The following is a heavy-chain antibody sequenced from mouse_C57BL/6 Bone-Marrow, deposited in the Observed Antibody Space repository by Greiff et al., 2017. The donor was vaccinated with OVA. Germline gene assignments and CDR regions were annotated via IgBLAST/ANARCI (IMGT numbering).Heavy chain of an antibody. CDR3: AKGYYYAMDY. CDR1: GFTFSDYG. Sequence: EVKLVESGGGLVKPGGSLKLSCAASGFTFSDYGMHWVRQAPEKGLEGVAYISSGSSTIYYADTVKGRFTISRDNAKNTLFLQMTSLRSEDTAMYYCAKGYYYAMDYWGQGTSVTVSS. J-gene: IGHJ4*01. V-gene: IGHV5-17*01. CDR2: ISSGSSTI.